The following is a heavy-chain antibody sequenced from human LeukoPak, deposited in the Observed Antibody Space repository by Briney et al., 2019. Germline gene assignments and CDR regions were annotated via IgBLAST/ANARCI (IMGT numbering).Heavy chain of an antibody. CDR3: ARDGRYSRNLNWFDP. J-gene: IGHJ5*02. Sequence: SETLSLTCSVYGGSFSGYYWSWIRQPPGKGLEWIGEINHSGSTNYNPSLKSRATISVDTSKNQFSLKLSSVTAADTAVYYCARDGRYSRNLNWFDPWGQGTLVTVSS. CDR2: INHSGST. CDR1: GGSFSGYY. V-gene: IGHV4-34*01. D-gene: IGHD5-18*01.